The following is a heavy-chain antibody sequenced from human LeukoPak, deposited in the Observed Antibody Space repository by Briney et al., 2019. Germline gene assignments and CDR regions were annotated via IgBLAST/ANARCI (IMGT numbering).Heavy chain of an antibody. CDR2: IYYRGST. V-gene: IGHV4-30-4*01. Sequence: RTSETLSLTCTVSGGSISSGDYYWSWLRQPPGKGLEWIGYIYYRGSTYYNPSLKSRISISVDTSKNQFSLKLSSVTAADTAVYYCARGPSWYTDYWGQGTLVTVPS. D-gene: IGHD6-13*01. CDR3: ARGPSWYTDY. J-gene: IGHJ4*02. CDR1: GGSISSGDYY.